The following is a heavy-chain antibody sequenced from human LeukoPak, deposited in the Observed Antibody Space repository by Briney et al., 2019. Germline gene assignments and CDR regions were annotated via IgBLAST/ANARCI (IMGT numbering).Heavy chain of an antibody. V-gene: IGHV3-23*01. D-gene: IGHD3-10*01. Sequence: GSLRLSCVASGFTFSSDAMSWVRQAPGKGLEWVSVISGSGGSTYYADSVKGRFTISRDNSKNTLYLQMNSLRAEDTAVYYCAKDLAVWFGELFPIGYWGQGTLVTVSS. J-gene: IGHJ4*02. CDR1: GFTFSSDA. CDR3: AKDLAVWFGELFPIGY. CDR2: ISGSGGST.